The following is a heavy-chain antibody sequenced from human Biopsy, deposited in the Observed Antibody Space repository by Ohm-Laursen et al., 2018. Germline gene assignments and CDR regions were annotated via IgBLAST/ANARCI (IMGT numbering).Heavy chain of an antibody. V-gene: IGHV4-31*01. D-gene: IGHD3-22*01. Sequence: TLSLTWPVSGGSISSGGSYWSWIRRRPGKGLEWIGYIFNSANTYYNPSLKNLITISGDTSKNQFSLKLNSVTAADTAVYYCARGDYFDSNGYFWFDPWGQGTLVTVSS. CDR1: GGSISSGGSY. CDR3: ARGDYFDSNGYFWFDP. CDR2: IFNSANT. J-gene: IGHJ5*02.